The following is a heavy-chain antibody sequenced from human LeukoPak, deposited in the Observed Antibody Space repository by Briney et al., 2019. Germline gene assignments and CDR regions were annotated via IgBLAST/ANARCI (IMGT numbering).Heavy chain of an antibody. CDR2: ISSSSSYI. V-gene: IGHV3-21*01. CDR1: GFTFSSYW. D-gene: IGHD3-10*01. J-gene: IGHJ4*02. Sequence: GGSLRLSCAASGFTFSSYWMSWVRQAPGKGLEWVSSISSSSSYIYYADSVKGRFTISRDNAKNSLYLQMNSLRAEDTAVYYCAKDKLDYYGSGSSYYFDYWGQGTLVTVSS. CDR3: AKDKLDYYGSGSSYYFDY.